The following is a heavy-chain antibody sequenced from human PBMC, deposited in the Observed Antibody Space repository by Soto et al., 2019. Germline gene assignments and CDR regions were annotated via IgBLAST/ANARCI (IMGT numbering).Heavy chain of an antibody. V-gene: IGHV4-30-2*01. CDR3: ARELLFYDSDGFSWDEAFDI. D-gene: IGHD3-22*01. CDR1: GGSLSSSAYS. Sequence: LSLTCAVSGGSLSSSAYSWSWIRQPPGKGLEWIGFIYQSGSTYYNPSLKSRVTMSLDRPKNQFSLKLSSVTAADTAVYYCARELLFYDSDGFSWDEAFDIWGQGTMVTVSS. CDR2: IYQSGST. J-gene: IGHJ3*02.